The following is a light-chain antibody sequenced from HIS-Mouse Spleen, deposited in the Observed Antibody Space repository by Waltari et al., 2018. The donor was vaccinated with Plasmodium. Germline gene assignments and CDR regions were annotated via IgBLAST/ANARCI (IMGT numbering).Light chain of an antibody. CDR1: SSDVGGYNY. J-gene: IGLJ2*01. CDR2: DVS. Sequence: QSALTQPASVSGSPGQSITISCTGTSSDVGGYNYVSWYQQHPGKAPKLIIYDVSNRPSWVFNRFSGSKSGNTASLTISGLQAEDEADYYCSSYTSSSTLYVVFGGGTKLTVL. V-gene: IGLV2-14*03. CDR3: SSYTSSSTLYVV.